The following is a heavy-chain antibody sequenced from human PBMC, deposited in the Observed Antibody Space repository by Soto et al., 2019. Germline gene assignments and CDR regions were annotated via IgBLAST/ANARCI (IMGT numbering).Heavy chain of an antibody. D-gene: IGHD3-22*01. CDR2: IIPIFGTA. J-gene: IGHJ6*02. CDR1: GGTFSSYA. V-gene: IGHV1-69*13. Sequence: ASVKVSCKASGGTFSSYAISWVRQAPGQGLEWMGGIIPIFGTANYAQKFQGRVTITADESTGTAYMELSSLRSEDTAVYYCAATNYDSSGYYPLYYYGMDVWGQGTTVTVSS. CDR3: AATNYDSSGYYPLYYYGMDV.